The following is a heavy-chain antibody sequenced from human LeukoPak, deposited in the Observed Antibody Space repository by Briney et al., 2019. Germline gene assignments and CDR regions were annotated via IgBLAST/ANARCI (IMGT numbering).Heavy chain of an antibody. Sequence: GGSLRLSCAASGFTFSDYYMSWIRQSPGKALEGVSYISRSSSYTKYADTVKGRFTISRDNATNSLYLQMNSLRAEDTAVYYGARYCSSATCYDYWGQGTLVTVST. CDR2: ISRSSSYT. V-gene: IGHV3-11*03. CDR1: GFTFSDYY. J-gene: IGHJ4*02. CDR3: ARYCSSATCYDY. D-gene: IGHD2-2*01.